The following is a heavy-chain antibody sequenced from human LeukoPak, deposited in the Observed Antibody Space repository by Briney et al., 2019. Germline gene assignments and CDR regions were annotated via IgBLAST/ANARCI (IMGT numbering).Heavy chain of an antibody. J-gene: IGHJ4*02. CDR2: ISGSGGST. V-gene: IGHV3-23*01. Sequence: GGSLRLSCAASGFTFSSYAMSWVRQAPGKGLEWVSAISGSGGSTYYADSVKGRFTISRDNSKNTLYLQMNSLRAEDTAVYYCAKVPLGESGSYIRYYFDYWGQGTLVTVSS. D-gene: IGHD1-26*01. CDR3: AKVPLGESGSYIRYYFDY. CDR1: GFTFSSYA.